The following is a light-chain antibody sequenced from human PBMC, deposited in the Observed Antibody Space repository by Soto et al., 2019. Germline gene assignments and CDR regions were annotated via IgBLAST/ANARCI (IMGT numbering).Light chain of an antibody. V-gene: IGLV1-51*02. Sequence: QSVLTQPPSVSAAPGQKVTISCSGTSSDIGRNYVSWYQHLPGTAPKLLIYENNKRPSGIPDRLSGSKSGSSATLGITGLQTGDEADYYCGTWDSSLSTYVFGPGTRSAS. CDR2: ENN. CDR3: GTWDSSLSTYV. J-gene: IGLJ1*01. CDR1: SSDIGRNY.